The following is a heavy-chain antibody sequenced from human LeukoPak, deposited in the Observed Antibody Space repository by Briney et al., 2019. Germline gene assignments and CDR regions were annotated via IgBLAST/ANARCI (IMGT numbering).Heavy chain of an antibody. CDR2: ISAYNGNT. D-gene: IGHD3-10*01. CDR1: GYTFTSYG. Sequence: ASVKVSCKSSGYTFTSYGISWVRQAPGQGLGWVGWISAYNGNTNYAQKLQGRVTTTTDTSTSTAYMELRSLRSDDTAVYYCAREVTMVRGGPYYYGMDVWGQGTTVTVSS. J-gene: IGHJ6*02. CDR3: AREVTMVRGGPYYYGMDV. V-gene: IGHV1-18*01.